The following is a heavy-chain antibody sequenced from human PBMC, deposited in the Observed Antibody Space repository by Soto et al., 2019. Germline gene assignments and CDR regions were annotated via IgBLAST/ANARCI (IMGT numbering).Heavy chain of an antibody. CDR1: GFTFSSYA. D-gene: IGHD6-19*01. CDR2: ISDDGDNK. CDR3: ARLSNTSGWYWADFDY. Sequence: QVHLVESGGGVVQPGRSLRLSCAASGFTFSSYAIHWVRQAPGKGLEWVAVISDDGDNKYYADSVKDRFTLSRDNSKNTLYLQMNSLRAEDTAVYYCARLSNTSGWYWADFDYWGQGTRVTVSS. J-gene: IGHJ4*02. V-gene: IGHV3-30-3*01.